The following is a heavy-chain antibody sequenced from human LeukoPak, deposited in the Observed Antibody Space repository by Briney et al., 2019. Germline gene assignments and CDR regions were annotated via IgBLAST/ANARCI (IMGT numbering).Heavy chain of an antibody. D-gene: IGHD3-22*01. Sequence: AGGSLRLSCAASGFTFSSYSMNWVRQAPGKGLEWVSSISSSSSYIYYADSVKGRFTISRDNAKNSLYLQMNSLRAENTAVYYCARGFNYYDSSGYSHGYKVFDYWGQGTLVTVSS. CDR2: ISSSSSYI. CDR3: ARGFNYYDSSGYSHGYKVFDY. CDR1: GFTFSSYS. V-gene: IGHV3-21*01. J-gene: IGHJ4*02.